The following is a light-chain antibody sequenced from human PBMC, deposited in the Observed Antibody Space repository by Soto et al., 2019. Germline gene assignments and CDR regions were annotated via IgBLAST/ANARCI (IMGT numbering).Light chain of an antibody. CDR1: SSNIGSNT. CDR2: SNN. Sequence: QLVLTQPPSASGTPGQRVTISCSGSSSNIGSNTVNWYQQLPGTAPKLLIYSNNQRPSGVPDRFSGSKPGTSASLAISGLQSEDEADYYCAAWDDSLNGHVFGTGTKLTVL. V-gene: IGLV1-44*01. CDR3: AAWDDSLNGHV. J-gene: IGLJ1*01.